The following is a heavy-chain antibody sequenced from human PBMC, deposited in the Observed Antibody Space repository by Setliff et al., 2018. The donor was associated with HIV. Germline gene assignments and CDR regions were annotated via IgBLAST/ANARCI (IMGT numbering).Heavy chain of an antibody. CDR3: VTVVQNDLGVALFDY. V-gene: IGHV4-39*01. CDR2: VYFNGIT. J-gene: IGHJ4*02. CDR1: GDSVSSRKYY. Sequence: SETLSLTCSVSGDSVSSRKYYLGWIRQSPGKGLEWIGSVYFNGITHDNPSLKSRVTTSVDTSKNQFFLHLSSVTAADTAIYYCVTVVQNDLGVALFDYWGQGALVTVSS. D-gene: IGHD3-3*01.